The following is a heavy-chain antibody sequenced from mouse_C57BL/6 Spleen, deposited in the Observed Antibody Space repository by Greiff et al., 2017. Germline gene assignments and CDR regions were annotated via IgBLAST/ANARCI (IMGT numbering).Heavy chain of an antibody. CDR3: ARHAGTGFDY. CDR2: ISNGGGST. CDR1: GFTFSDYY. J-gene: IGHJ2*01. V-gene: IGHV5-12*01. Sequence: DVTLVESGGGLVQPGGSLKLSCAASGFTFSDYYMYWVRQTPEKRLEWVAYISNGGGSTYYPDTVKGRFTISRDNAKNTLYLQMSRLKSEDTAMYYCARHAGTGFDYWGQGTTLTVSS. D-gene: IGHD4-1*01.